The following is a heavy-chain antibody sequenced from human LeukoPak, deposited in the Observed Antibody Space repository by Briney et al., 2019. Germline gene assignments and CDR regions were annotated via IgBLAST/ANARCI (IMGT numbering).Heavy chain of an antibody. V-gene: IGHV3-30*18. Sequence: PGRSLRLSCAASGFTFSSYGMHWVRQAPGKGLEWVAVISYDGSNKYYADSVKGRFTISRDNSKNTLYLQMNSLTAEDTAVYYCAKPSFCGSYYFFDYWVQGTLVTVSS. CDR3: AKPSFCGSYYFFDY. CDR2: ISYDGSNK. D-gene: IGHD1-26*01. J-gene: IGHJ4*02. CDR1: GFTFSSYG.